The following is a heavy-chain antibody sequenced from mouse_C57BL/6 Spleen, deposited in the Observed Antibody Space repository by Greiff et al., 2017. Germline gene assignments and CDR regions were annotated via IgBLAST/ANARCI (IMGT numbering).Heavy chain of an antibody. CDR2: INPSSGYT. J-gene: IGHJ2*01. D-gene: IGHD2-4*01. CDR1: GYTFTSYT. CDR3: ARSGDYDDYFDY. V-gene: IGHV1-4*01. Sequence: VQLQQSGAELARPGASVKMSCKASGYTFTSYTMHWVKQRPGQGLEWIGYINPSSGYTKYNQKFKDKATLTADKSSSTAYMQLSSLTSEDSAVYYCARSGDYDDYFDYWGQGTTLTVSS.